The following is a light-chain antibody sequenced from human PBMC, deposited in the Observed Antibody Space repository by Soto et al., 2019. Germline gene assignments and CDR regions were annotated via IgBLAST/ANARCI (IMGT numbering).Light chain of an antibody. CDR1: QSVSSN. CDR3: QQYNNWPRT. J-gene: IGKJ1*01. Sequence: EIVMTQSPATLSMSPGERATLSCRASQSVSSNLAWFQQRPGQPPRLLIYGASTRATGLPVRFSGSGSRTEFTLTISSLQSEDFAVYYCQQYNNWPRTFGQGTRVEIK. CDR2: GAS. V-gene: IGKV3-15*01.